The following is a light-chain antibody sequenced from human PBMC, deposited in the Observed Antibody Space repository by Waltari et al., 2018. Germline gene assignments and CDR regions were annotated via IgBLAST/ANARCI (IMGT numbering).Light chain of an antibody. Sequence: IVMTQSPATLSVSPGEGATLSCKASQSLRSNSAWYQQKPGQLPRLLIYGASTRATGIPARFSGSGSGTEFTLTISSLQAEDFAVYYCQERGRTFGQGTKVEIK. CDR2: GAS. V-gene: IGKV3-15*01. CDR1: QSLRSN. J-gene: IGKJ1*01. CDR3: QERGRT.